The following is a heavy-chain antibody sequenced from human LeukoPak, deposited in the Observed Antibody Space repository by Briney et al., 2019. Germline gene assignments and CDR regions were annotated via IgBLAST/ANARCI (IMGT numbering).Heavy chain of an antibody. D-gene: IGHD1-26*01. CDR3: AKDNGGFGGATTFDY. CDR1: GFTFSSYA. Sequence: GGSLRLSCAASGFTFSSYAMSWVRQAPGKGLEWVSAISGSGGSTYYADSVKGRFTISRDNSKNTLYLQMNSLRAEDTVVYYCAKDNGGFGGATTFDYWGQGTLVTVSS. CDR2: ISGSGGST. V-gene: IGHV3-23*01. J-gene: IGHJ4*02.